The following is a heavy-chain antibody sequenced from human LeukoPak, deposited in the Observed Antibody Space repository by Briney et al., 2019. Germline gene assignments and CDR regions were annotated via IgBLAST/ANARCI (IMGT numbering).Heavy chain of an antibody. V-gene: IGHV1-2*02. CDR1: GYIFTSYY. J-gene: IGHJ4*02. D-gene: IGHD5-18*01. Sequence: ASVKVSCKASGYIFTSYYMHWVRQAPGQGLEWMGWINPNSGGTNYAQKFQGRVTMTRDTSISTAYMELSRLRSDDTAVYYCARPGGGYSYGLVNYWGQGTLVTVSS. CDR3: ARPGGGYSYGLVNY. CDR2: INPNSGGT.